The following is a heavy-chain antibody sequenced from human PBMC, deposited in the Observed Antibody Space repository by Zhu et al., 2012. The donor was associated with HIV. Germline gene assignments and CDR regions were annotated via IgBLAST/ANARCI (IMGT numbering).Heavy chain of an antibody. CDR2: INQSAIS. Sequence: QVQLQQWGAGLLKPSETLSLTCAVYGGSFSGFYWTWIRQPPGKGLEWVGEINQSAISTYNPSLKSRVTMSXVYTSKNQFSLKLRSVTAADTAVYYCARGGFRYSASGSYSFDFWGQGTLVTVSS. CDR1: GGSFSGFY. D-gene: IGHD3-10*01. J-gene: IGHJ4*02. CDR3: ARGGFRYSASGSYSFDF. V-gene: IGHV4-34*02.